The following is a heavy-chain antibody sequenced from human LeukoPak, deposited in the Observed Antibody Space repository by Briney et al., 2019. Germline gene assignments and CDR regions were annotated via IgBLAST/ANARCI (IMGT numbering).Heavy chain of an antibody. J-gene: IGHJ5*02. CDR3: ARVPVNIWENWFDP. CDR1: GGSISTSSYS. Sequence: SETLSLTCTVSGGSISTSSYSWGWIRQPPGKGLEWIGTIYYTGSTNYNPSLKSRVTISVDTSKNQFSLKLNSVTAADTAVYYCARVPVNIWENWFDPWGQGTLVTVSS. CDR2: IYYTGST. V-gene: IGHV4-39*07. D-gene: IGHD1-26*01.